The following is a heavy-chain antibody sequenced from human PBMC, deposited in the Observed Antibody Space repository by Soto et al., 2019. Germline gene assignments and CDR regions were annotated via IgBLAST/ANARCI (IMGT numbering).Heavy chain of an antibody. CDR3: ARDSPTAMVTLLVY. Sequence: ASVKVSCKASGYTFISFDINWVRQATGQGLEWMGWMNPNSGNTDYAQKFQGRVTMTRNTSISTAYMELSSLRSEDTAVYYCARDSPTAMVTLLVYWGQGTLVTVSS. CDR2: MNPNSGNT. CDR1: GYTFISFD. D-gene: IGHD5-18*01. V-gene: IGHV1-8*01. J-gene: IGHJ4*02.